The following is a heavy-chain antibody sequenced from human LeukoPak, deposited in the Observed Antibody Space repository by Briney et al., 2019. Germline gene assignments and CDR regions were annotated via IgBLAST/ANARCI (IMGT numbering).Heavy chain of an antibody. CDR2: IIPIFGTA. Sequence: EASVTVSCKASGGTFSIYAISWVRQAPGQGLEWMGGIIPIFGTANYAQKFQGRVTITADESTSTAYMELSSLRSEDTAVYYCARTGWHLPTTNYYGMDVWGQGTTVTVSS. V-gene: IGHV1-69*01. CDR3: ARTGWHLPTTNYYGMDV. D-gene: IGHD6-19*01. CDR1: GGTFSIYA. J-gene: IGHJ6*02.